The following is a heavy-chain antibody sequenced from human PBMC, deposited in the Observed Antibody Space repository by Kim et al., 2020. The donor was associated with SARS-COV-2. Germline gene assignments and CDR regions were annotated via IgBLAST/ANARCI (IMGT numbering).Heavy chain of an antibody. CDR2: IYSGGST. CDR3: ASSAYYDFWSGSSTNAFDI. V-gene: IGHV3-53*01. CDR1: GFTVSSNY. Sequence: GGSLRLSCAASGFTVSSNYMSWVRQAPGKGLEWVSVIYSGGSTYYADSVKGRFTISRDNSKNTLYLQMNSLRAEDTAVYYCASSAYYDFWSGSSTNAFDIWGQGTMVTVSS. J-gene: IGHJ3*02. D-gene: IGHD3-3*01.